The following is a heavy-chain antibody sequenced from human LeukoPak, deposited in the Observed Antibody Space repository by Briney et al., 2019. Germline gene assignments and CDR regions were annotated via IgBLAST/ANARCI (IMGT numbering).Heavy chain of an antibody. J-gene: IGHJ5*02. CDR1: GYTFTTYD. CDR3: ARKNCGGDCFYLDP. Sequence: ASLKVSCKASGYTFTTYDITWVRQAPGQGLEWMGWITTYNGNTNYAQKFQGRVTMTTDTSTSTAYMELRSLRSDDTAVYYCARKNCGGDCFYLDPWGQGTLVTVSS. CDR2: ITTYNGNT. D-gene: IGHD2-21*02. V-gene: IGHV1-18*01.